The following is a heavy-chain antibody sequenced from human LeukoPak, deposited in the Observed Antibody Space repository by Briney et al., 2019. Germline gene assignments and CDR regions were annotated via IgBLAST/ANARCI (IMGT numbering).Heavy chain of an antibody. D-gene: IGHD3-10*01. V-gene: IGHV1-2*02. CDR1: GYTFTANY. CDR3: VRDGITMVRGVYYGMDV. J-gene: IGHJ6*02. Sequence: ASVKVSCKASGYTFTANYIHWVRQAPGQGLEWMGWINPNSGGTNYAQRFQGKVTLTRDTSISTVYMEVSRLRYDDTAVYYCVRDGITMVRGVYYGMDVWGQGTTVTVSS. CDR2: INPNSGGT.